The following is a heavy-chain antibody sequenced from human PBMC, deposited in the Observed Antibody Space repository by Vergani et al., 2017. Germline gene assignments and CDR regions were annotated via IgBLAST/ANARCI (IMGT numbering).Heavy chain of an antibody. Sequence: QVQLVRSGAEVKKPGSSVKVSCKASGGTFSSYAISWVRQAPGQGLEWMGGIIPIFGTANYAQKFQGRVTITADESTSTAYMELSSLRSEDTAVYYCACRYYYDSSGYSRGYYYGMDVWGQGTTVTVSS. CDR2: IIPIFGTA. J-gene: IGHJ6*02. CDR1: GGTFSSYA. D-gene: IGHD3-22*01. CDR3: ACRYYYDSSGYSRGYYYGMDV. V-gene: IGHV1-69*01.